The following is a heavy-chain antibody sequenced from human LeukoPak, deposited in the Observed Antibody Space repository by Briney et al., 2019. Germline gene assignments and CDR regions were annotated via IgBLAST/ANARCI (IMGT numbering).Heavy chain of an antibody. CDR3: APDLRGSAWSLDY. J-gene: IGHJ4*02. D-gene: IGHD6-19*01. V-gene: IGHV3-23*01. CDR2: VSDSGSSA. CDR1: GFTFRNYG. Sequence: GGSLRLSCAASGFTFRNYGMSWVRQAPGKGLEWVSVVSDSGSSAYYADSVKGRFTISRDNSKNTLYLQKNSLRAEDTAIYHCAPDLRGSAWSLDYWGQGTLVTVSS.